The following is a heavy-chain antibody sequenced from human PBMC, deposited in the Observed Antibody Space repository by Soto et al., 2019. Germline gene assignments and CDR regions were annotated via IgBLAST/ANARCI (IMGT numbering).Heavy chain of an antibody. Sequence: TLSCASAVSCVSIPNGHSFWAWIRQPPGRGRKFSGTDYYSAGANYNPSPKSRATISVDPPKNQLSLRVNSVNAADTAVYYCRRVVEGATRHTDFDSWGQGTLVTVSS. CDR3: RRVVEGATRHTDFDS. CDR1: CVSIPNGHSF. CDR2: DYYSAGA. V-gene: IGHV4-39*01. J-gene: IGHJ5*01. D-gene: IGHD6-6*01.